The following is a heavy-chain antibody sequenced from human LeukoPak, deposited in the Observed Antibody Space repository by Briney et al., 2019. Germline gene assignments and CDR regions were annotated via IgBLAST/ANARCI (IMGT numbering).Heavy chain of an antibody. Sequence: GASVKVSCKASGYTFTGYYMHWVRQAPGQGLEWMGWMNPNSGNTGYAQKFQGRVTMTRNTSISTAYMELSSLRSEDTAVYYCARGPPIRGYRYGYDTGYYYSYSMDVWGKGTTVTISS. J-gene: IGHJ6*03. CDR3: ARGPPIRGYRYGYDTGYYYSYSMDV. D-gene: IGHD5-18*01. CDR2: MNPNSGNT. CDR1: GYTFTGYY. V-gene: IGHV1-8*02.